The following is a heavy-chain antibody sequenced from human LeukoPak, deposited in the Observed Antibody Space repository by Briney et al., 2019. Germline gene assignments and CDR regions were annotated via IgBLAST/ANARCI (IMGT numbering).Heavy chain of an antibody. CDR2: ISGSGGST. D-gene: IGHD4-17*01. J-gene: IGHJ5*02. Sequence: TGGSLRLSCAASGFTFSSYAMGWVRQAPGKGLEWVSAISGSGGSTYYADSVKGRLTISRDNSKNTLYLQMNSLRAEDTAVYYCAKGTARLRLDPWGQGTLVTVSS. V-gene: IGHV3-23*01. CDR3: AKGTARLRLDP. CDR1: GFTFSSYA.